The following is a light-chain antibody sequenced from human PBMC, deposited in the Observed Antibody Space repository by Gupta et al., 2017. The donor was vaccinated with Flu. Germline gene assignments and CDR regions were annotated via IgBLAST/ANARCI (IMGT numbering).Light chain of an antibody. CDR2: EVS. CDR1: SSDIGTYNF. J-gene: IGLJ2*01. V-gene: IGLV2-14*01. CDR3: SSYSDCGTLAL. Sequence: INISCTGTSSDIGTYNFVSWYQQYPGRAPKLMIYEVSNRPSGTSDRFSGSKAGNTASLNISGLQAEDEADYYCSSYSDCGTLALFGGGTKVTVL.